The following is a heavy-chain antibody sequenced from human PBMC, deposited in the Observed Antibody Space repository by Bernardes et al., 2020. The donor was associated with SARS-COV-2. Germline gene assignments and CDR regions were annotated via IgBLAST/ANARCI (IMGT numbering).Heavy chain of an antibody. J-gene: IGHJ1*01. CDR1: GYTFTSYG. V-gene: IGHV1-18*01. D-gene: IGHD3-22*01. CDR2: ISASNGNT. CDR3: ARDHDTSGYCYGPDYFQP. Sequence: ASVKVSCKASGYTFTSYGISWVRQAPGQGLEWMGWISASNGNTNYAQKLQGRVTMTTDTSTSTAYMELRSLRSDDTAVYYCARDHDTSGYCYGPDYFQPWGQGTLFTVSS.